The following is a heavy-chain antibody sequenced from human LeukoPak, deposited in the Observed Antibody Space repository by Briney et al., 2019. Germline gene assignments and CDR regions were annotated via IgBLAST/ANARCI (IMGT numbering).Heavy chain of an antibody. CDR2: IYHSGST. D-gene: IGHD6-13*01. CDR1: GYSISSGYY. Sequence: SETLSLTCTVSGYSISSGYYWGWIRPPPGKGLEWIGSIYHSGSTYYNPSLKSRVTISVDTSKNQFSLKLSSVTAADTAVYYCARGRVAGRIDYWGQGTLVTVSS. J-gene: IGHJ4*02. V-gene: IGHV4-38-2*02. CDR3: ARGRVAGRIDY.